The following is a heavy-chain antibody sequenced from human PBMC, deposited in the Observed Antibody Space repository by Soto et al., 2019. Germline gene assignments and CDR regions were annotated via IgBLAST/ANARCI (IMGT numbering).Heavy chain of an antibody. V-gene: IGHV4-59*08. J-gene: IGHJ4*02. D-gene: IGHD2-15*01. CDR3: ARFVVVVAGAYYFDY. Sequence: QVQLQESGPELVKPSETLSLTCTVSGGSISSYYWSWIRQPPGKGLEWIGYIYYSGSTNYNPSLKSRVTISVDTSKNQFSLKLSSVTAADTAVYYCARFVVVVAGAYYFDYWGQGTLVTVSS. CDR1: GGSISSYY. CDR2: IYYSGST.